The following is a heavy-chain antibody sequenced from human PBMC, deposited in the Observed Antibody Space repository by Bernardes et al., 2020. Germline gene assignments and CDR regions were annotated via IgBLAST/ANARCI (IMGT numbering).Heavy chain of an antibody. J-gene: IGHJ5*02. CDR3: ARLGPNYDFWSGHWGWFDP. V-gene: IGHV4-39*01. Sequence: SETLSLTCTVSGGSISSSSYYWGWIRQPPGKGLEWIGSIYYSGSTYYNPSLKSRVTISVDTSKNQFSLKLSSVTAADTAVYYCARLGPNYDFWSGHWGWFDPWGQGTLVTVSS. CDR1: GGSISSSSYY. CDR2: IYYSGST. D-gene: IGHD3-3*01.